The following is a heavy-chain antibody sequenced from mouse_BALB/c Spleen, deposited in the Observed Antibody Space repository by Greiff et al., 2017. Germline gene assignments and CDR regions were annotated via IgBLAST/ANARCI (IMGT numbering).Heavy chain of an antibody. Sequence: VQLQQSGAELARPGASVKLSCKASGYTFTSYWMQWVKQRPGQGLEWIGAIYPGDGDTRYTQKFKGKATLTADKSSSTAYMQLSSLASEDSAVYYCAREGIYYDYDASMDYWGQGTSVTVSS. J-gene: IGHJ4*01. CDR1: GYTFTSYW. CDR3: AREGIYYDYDASMDY. D-gene: IGHD2-4*01. CDR2: IYPGDGDT. V-gene: IGHV1-87*01.